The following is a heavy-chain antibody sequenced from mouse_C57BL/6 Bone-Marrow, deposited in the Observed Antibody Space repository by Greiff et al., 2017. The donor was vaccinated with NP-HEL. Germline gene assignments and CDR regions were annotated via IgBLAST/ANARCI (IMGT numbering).Heavy chain of an antibody. V-gene: IGHV1-26*01. D-gene: IGHD2-2*01. J-gene: IGHJ3*01. CDR2: INPNNGGT. CDR3: ARRNYGYDWFAY. CDR1: GYTFTDYY. Sequence: VQLQQSGPELVKPGASVKISCKASGYTFTDYYMNWVKQSHGKSLEWIGDINPNNGGTSYNQKFKGKATLTVDKSSSTAYMELRSLTSEDSAVYYCARRNYGYDWFAYWGQGTLVTVSA.